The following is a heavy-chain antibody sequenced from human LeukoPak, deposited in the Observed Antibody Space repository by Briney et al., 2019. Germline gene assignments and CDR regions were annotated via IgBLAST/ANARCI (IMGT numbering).Heavy chain of an antibody. V-gene: IGHV3-11*01. CDR3: AGGAKSTFDY. J-gene: IGHJ4*02. Sequence: GGSLRLSCAASGFIFSDHFMTWIRQAPGKGLEWVSYTSNSGSIIYYADSVKGRFTISRDNAKNSLYLQMNSLSAEDTAVYYCAGGAKSTFDYWGQGTLVTVSS. D-gene: IGHD4-17*01. CDR2: TSNSGSII. CDR1: GFIFSDHF.